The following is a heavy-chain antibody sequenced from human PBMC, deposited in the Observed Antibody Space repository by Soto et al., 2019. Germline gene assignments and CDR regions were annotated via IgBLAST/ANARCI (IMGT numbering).Heavy chain of an antibody. Sequence: GKASSKASGYTLTNSVITSVRRAAGQGLAWRGLISDYNGNTNYAQKLQGRVTMTTDTSTSTAYMELRSLRSADTAVYYCARYPALGYCSSTSCYTTHLYFDYWGQGTMVTVSS. V-gene: IGHV1-18*01. CDR3: ARYPALGYCSSTSCYTTHLYFDY. CDR2: ISDYNGNT. J-gene: IGHJ4*02. D-gene: IGHD2-2*02. CDR1: GYTLTNSV.